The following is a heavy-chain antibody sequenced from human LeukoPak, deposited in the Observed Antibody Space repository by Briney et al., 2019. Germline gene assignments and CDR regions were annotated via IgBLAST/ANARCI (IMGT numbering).Heavy chain of an antibody. CDR2: INHSGST. D-gene: IGHD3-10*01. V-gene: IGHV4-34*01. J-gene: IGHJ6*03. CDR3: ARFYGSGSLNYYYYYYMDV. CDR1: GGSFSGYY. Sequence: SETLSLTCAVYGGSFSGYYWSWIRQPPGKGLEWIGEINHSGSTNYNPSLKSRVTISVDTSKNQFSLKLSSVTAAGTAVYYCARFYGSGSLNYYYYYYMDVWGKGTTVTVSS.